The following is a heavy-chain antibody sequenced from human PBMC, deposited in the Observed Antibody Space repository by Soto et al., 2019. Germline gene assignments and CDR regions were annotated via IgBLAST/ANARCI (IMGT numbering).Heavy chain of an antibody. Sequence: GGSLRLSCAASGFTFSSYAMSWVRQAPGKGLEWVSAISGSGGSTYYADSVKGRFTISRDNSKNTLYLQMNSLRAEDTAVYYCAKLDPPAWYCYYYMDVWGKGTTVTVSS. V-gene: IGHV3-23*01. CDR1: GFTFSSYA. CDR2: ISGSGGST. J-gene: IGHJ6*03. CDR3: AKLDPPAWYCYYYMDV.